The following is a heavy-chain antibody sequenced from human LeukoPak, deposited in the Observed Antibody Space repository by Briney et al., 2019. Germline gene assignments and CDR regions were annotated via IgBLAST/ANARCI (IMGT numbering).Heavy chain of an antibody. CDR2: IYSSGGT. D-gene: IGHD2-15*01. Sequence: PETLSLTCTVSGGSISDYYWSWIRQPAGKGLEWIGHIYSSGGTYYNPSLKSRVTMSVDMSKNQFSLKLSSVTAADTAVYYRARDFPPGSGRYFYEGMDVWGQGTTVTVSS. V-gene: IGHV4-4*07. J-gene: IGHJ6*02. CDR1: GGSISDYY. CDR3: ARDFPPGSGRYFYEGMDV.